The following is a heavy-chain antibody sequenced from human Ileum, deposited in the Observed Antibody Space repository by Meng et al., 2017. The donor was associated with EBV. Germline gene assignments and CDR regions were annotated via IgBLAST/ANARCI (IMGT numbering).Heavy chain of an antibody. D-gene: IGHD6-19*01. Sequence: QWQLQGSGPGLVKPSWTLTLTCAVSGGYNSSSNWWSWVRQPQGKGLEWIGEIYHSGSTNYNPSLKSRVTMSVDKSKNQFSLNLSSVTAADTAVYYCARVGQWLPIDYWGQGTLVTVSS. CDR1: GGYNSSSNW. CDR3: ARVGQWLPIDY. CDR2: IYHSGST. J-gene: IGHJ4*02. V-gene: IGHV4-4*02.